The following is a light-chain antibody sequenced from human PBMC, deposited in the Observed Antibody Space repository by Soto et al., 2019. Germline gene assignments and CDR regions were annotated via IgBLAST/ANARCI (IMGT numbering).Light chain of an antibody. J-gene: IGKJ4*01. V-gene: IGKV1-5*03. CDR1: QSISSW. Sequence: IQMTQSPSTLSASLGDRVTITCRASQSISSWLAWYQQKPGKAPKLLIYKASSLESGVPSRFSGSGSGTEFTLTISSLEAEDFALYYCQQRSKWPVTFGGGTKVDIK. CDR2: KAS. CDR3: QQRSKWPVT.